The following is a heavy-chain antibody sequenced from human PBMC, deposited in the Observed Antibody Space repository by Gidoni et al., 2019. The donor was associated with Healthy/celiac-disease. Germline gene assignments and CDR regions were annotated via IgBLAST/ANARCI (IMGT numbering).Heavy chain of an antibody. J-gene: IGHJ5*02. Sequence: QVQLVQSGAEVNKTGASVKVSCKASGYTFTGDHMHWVRQAPGQGLEWMGRINPNSGGTNDAQKFQGRFTMTRDTSISTAYMELSRLRSDDTAVYYCARDIGGLRDDFPWGQGTLVTVSS. CDR3: ARDIGGLRDDFP. CDR1: GYTFTGDH. CDR2: INPNSGGT. D-gene: IGHD3-3*01. V-gene: IGHV1-2*06.